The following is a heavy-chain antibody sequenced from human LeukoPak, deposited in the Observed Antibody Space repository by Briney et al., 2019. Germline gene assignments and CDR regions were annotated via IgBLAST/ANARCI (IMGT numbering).Heavy chain of an antibody. CDR2: IWYDGSDK. CDR1: GFIFSNYD. Sequence: GRSLRLSCAASGFIFSNYDMHWVRQAPGKGLEWVAVIWYDGSDKHYADSVQGRFTISRDNSKNSLYLQMNSLRAEDTALYYCARRVQYCFDYWGQGTLVTVSS. V-gene: IGHV3-33*01. CDR3: ARRVQYCFDY. J-gene: IGHJ4*02.